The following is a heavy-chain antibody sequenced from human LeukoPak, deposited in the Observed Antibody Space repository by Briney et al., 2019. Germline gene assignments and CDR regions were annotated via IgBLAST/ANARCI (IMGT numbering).Heavy chain of an antibody. CDR3: ARDGPAQMVDLDY. V-gene: IGHV1-2*02. J-gene: IGHJ4*02. CDR1: GYTFSGTGWY. D-gene: IGHD3-10*01. CDR2: IHPNNGDT. Sequence: EASVKVSCKASGYTFSGTGWYLYWLRQAPGQGLECMGWIHPNNGDTAYAQKFGGRVAMTRDTSISTAYMELRRLRPDDTAVYFCARDGPAQMVDLDYWGQGTLVTVSS.